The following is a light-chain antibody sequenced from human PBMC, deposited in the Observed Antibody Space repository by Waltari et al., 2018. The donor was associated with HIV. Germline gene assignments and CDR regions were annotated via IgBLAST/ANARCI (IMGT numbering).Light chain of an antibody. CDR1: SSDVGGSTD. J-gene: IGLJ1*01. Sequence: QSALTQPPSASGSPGQSDTISCPGTSSDVGGSTDVAWYTLHPGKAPKLMIYEVSKRPSGVPDRFSGSKSGNTASLTVSGLQSEDEADYFCASYAGSTNVFGTGTKVTVL. V-gene: IGLV2-8*01. CDR2: EVS. CDR3: ASYAGSTNV.